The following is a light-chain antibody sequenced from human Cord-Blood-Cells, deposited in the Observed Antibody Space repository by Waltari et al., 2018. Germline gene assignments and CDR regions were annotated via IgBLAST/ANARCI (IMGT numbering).Light chain of an antibody. CDR3: CSYAGSSTFVV. Sequence: QSALTQPASVSGSPGQSITLSCTGTSSYVGSYNLVSWYQQHPGKAPKLMIYEVSKRPSGVSNRFSGSKSGNTASLTISGLQAEDEADYYCCSYAGSSTFVVFGGGTKLTVL. J-gene: IGLJ2*01. V-gene: IGLV2-23*02. CDR2: EVS. CDR1: SSYVGSYNL.